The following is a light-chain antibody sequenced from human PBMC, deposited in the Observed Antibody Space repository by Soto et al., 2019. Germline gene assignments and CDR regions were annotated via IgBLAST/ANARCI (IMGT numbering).Light chain of an antibody. J-gene: IGKJ3*01. Sequence: EILLTQSPATLSLSPGERATRSCRASQSVNNYLAWYQQRPGQAPRLLIYDASNRATGIPARFSGSGSGTDFTLTISSLEPEDFAVYYCQHRNNRPFSFGPGTKVDIK. CDR2: DAS. CDR1: QSVNNY. CDR3: QHRNNRPFS. V-gene: IGKV3-11*01.